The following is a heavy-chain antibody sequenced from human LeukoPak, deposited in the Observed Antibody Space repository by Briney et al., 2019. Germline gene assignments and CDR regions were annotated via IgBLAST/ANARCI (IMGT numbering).Heavy chain of an antibody. CDR3: AMTPANYGDYSDY. D-gene: IGHD4-17*01. V-gene: IGHV3-33*01. CDR1: GFTFSSYG. J-gene: IGHJ4*02. CDR2: IWYDGSNK. Sequence: PGRSLRLSCAASGFTFSSYGMHWVRQAPGKGLEWVAVIWYDGSNKYYADSVKGRFTISRDNSKNTLYLQMNSLRAEDTAVYYCAMTPANYGDYSDYWGQGTLVTVSS.